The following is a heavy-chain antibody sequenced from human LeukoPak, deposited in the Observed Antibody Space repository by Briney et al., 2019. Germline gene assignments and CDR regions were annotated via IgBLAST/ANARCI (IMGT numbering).Heavy chain of an antibody. CDR1: GFTFSDYY. D-gene: IGHD5-18*01. Sequence: PGGSLRLSCAASGFTFSDYYMSWIRQAPGKGLEWVSYISSSGSTIYYADSVKGRFTISRDNAKNSLYLQMNSLGAEDTAVYYCARDIRYSYGYAADYWGQGTLVTVSS. J-gene: IGHJ4*02. V-gene: IGHV3-11*01. CDR2: ISSSGSTI. CDR3: ARDIRYSYGYAADY.